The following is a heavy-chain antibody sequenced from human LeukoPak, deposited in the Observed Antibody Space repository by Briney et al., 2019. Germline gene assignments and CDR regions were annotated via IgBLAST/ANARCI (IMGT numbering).Heavy chain of an antibody. CDR3: ARDLRWELLPDAFDI. CDR2: VKQDGSEK. D-gene: IGHD1-26*01. Sequence: PGGSLRLSCAASGFTFSSYWMSWVRQAPGKGLEWVANVKQDGSEKYYVDSVKGRFTISRDNAKNSLYLQMNSLRAEDTAVHYCARDLRWELLPDAFDIWGQGTMVTVSS. V-gene: IGHV3-7*03. J-gene: IGHJ3*02. CDR1: GFTFSSYW.